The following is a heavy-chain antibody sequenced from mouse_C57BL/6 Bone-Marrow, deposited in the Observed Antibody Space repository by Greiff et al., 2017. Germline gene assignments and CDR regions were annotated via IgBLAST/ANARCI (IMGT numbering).Heavy chain of an antibody. V-gene: IGHV1-82*01. J-gene: IGHJ1*03. CDR1: GYAFSSSW. Sequence: VKLVESGPELVKPGASVKISCKASGYAFSSSWMNWVKQRPGKGLEWIGRIYPGDGDTNYNGKFKGKATLTADKSSSTAYMQLSSLTSEDSAVYFCASTMVTTYWYFDVWGTGTTVTVSS. D-gene: IGHD2-2*01. CDR2: IYPGDGDT. CDR3: ASTMVTTYWYFDV.